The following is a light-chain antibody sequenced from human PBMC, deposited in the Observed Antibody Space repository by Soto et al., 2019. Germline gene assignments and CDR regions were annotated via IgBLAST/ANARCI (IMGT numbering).Light chain of an antibody. CDR1: CSDVGDYNY. CDR2: DVS. V-gene: IGLV2-11*01. J-gene: IGLJ1*01. CDR3: CSYAGSFASYV. Sequence: QSVLTQPRSVSGSPGQSVTISCTGTCSDVGDYNYVSWYQQHPGKAPKVMIYDVSKRPSGVPDRFSGSKSGNTASLTISGLQAEDEADYYCCSYAGSFASYVFGTGTKVTVL.